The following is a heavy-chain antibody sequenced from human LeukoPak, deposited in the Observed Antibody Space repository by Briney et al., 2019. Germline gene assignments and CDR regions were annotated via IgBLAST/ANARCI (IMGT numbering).Heavy chain of an antibody. Sequence: SETQSLTCTVSGGSISSYYWSWIRQPPGEGLEWIGDIYYSGSTNYNPSLKSRVTISVDTPKNQFSLKLSSVTAADTAVYYCAREYYDSSGYYLRRAFDIWGQGTMVTVSS. D-gene: IGHD3-22*01. V-gene: IGHV4-59*01. CDR3: AREYYDSSGYYLRRAFDI. J-gene: IGHJ3*02. CDR1: GGSISSYY. CDR2: IYYSGST.